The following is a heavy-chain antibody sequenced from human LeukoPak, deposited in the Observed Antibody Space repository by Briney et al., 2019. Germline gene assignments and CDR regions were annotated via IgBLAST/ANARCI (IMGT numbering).Heavy chain of an antibody. Sequence: SETLSLTCAVYGGSFSGYYWSWIRQPPGKGLEWIGEINHSGSTNYNPSLKSRVTISVDTSKNQFSLKLSSVTAADTAVYYCARGKGYSSSGEFDYWGQGTLVTVSS. V-gene: IGHV4-34*01. CDR2: INHSGST. J-gene: IGHJ4*02. CDR3: ARGKGYSSSGEFDY. CDR1: GGSFSGYY. D-gene: IGHD6-6*01.